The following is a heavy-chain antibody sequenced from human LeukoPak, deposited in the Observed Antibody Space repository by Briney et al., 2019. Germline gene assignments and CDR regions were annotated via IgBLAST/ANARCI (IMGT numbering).Heavy chain of an antibody. CDR2: IGTAGDT. Sequence: GGSLRLSCAASGFTFSDYDMHWVRQATGKGLEWVSAIGTAGDTYYTGSVKGRFAISRENAKNSLYLQMNSLRAGDTAVYYCARVAKERVGGVYYFDYWGQGTLVTASS. J-gene: IGHJ4*02. V-gene: IGHV3-13*01. CDR3: ARVAKERVGGVYYFDY. D-gene: IGHD1-1*01. CDR1: GFTFSDYD.